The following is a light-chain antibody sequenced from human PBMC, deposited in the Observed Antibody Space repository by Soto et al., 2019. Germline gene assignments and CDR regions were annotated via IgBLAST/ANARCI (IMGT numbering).Light chain of an antibody. V-gene: IGKV3-20*01. Sequence: EIVLTQSPGTLSLSPGERVTLSCRASQSVGTSWLAWYQQKPGQSPSLLIYSTSSRATGIPDRFSGSGSETDFALTISRLEPEDSANYYCQQYASSQWTFGQGTKVEIK. CDR1: QSVGTSW. CDR2: STS. J-gene: IGKJ1*01. CDR3: QQYASSQWT.